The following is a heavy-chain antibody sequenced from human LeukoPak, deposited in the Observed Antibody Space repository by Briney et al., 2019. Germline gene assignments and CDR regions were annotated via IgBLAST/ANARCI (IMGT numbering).Heavy chain of an antibody. CDR3: ASYFDNSGYYRRKYYFDF. V-gene: IGHV4-39*01. CDR1: GDSISSSSYY. D-gene: IGHD3-22*01. Sequence: PSETLSLTCTVSGDSISSSSYYWGWIRQPPGKGLEWIGTIYYSGSTYYNPSLKSRVTISVDTSENQFSLKLGSVSAADTAVYFCASYFDNSGYYRRKYYFDFWGQGTLVTVSS. CDR2: IYYSGST. J-gene: IGHJ4*02.